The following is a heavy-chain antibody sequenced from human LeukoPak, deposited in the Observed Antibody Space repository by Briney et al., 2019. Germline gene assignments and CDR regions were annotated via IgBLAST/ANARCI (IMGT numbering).Heavy chain of an antibody. CDR1: GFTFSNFW. CDR2: IKQDETEK. J-gene: IGHJ4*02. CDR3: ARDRAITAAGMRGVFDY. D-gene: IGHD6-13*01. V-gene: IGHV3-7*03. Sequence: GGSLRLSCTASGFTFSNFWMGWVRQAPGKGLEWVANIKQDETEKFYLGSVKGRFTISRDNSKNTLYLQMNSLRAEDTAVYYCARDRAITAAGMRGVFDYWGQGTLVTVSS.